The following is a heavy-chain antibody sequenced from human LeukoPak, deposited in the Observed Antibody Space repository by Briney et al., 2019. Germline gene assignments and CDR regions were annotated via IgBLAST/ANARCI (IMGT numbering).Heavy chain of an antibody. J-gene: IGHJ6*02. D-gene: IGHD3-3*01. CDR2: INPNSGGT. CDR1: GYTFTGYY. Sequence: ASVKVSCKASGYTFTGYYMHWVRQAPGQGLEWMGWINPNSGGTNYAQKFQGRVTMTRDTSISTAYMELSRLRSDDTAVYYCARAFPVRITIFGVVNYGIDVWGQGTTVTVSS. V-gene: IGHV1-2*02. CDR3: ARAFPVRITIFGVVNYGIDV.